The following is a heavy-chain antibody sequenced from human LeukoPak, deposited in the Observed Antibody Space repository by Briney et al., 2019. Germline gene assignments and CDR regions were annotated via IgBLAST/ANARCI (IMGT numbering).Heavy chain of an antibody. V-gene: IGHV1-46*01. CDR2: FNPTYSSP. CDR1: GYTFTSYY. J-gene: IGHJ3*02. Sequence: EASVKVSCKASGYTFTSYYMHWLRQAPGQGFEWMGIFNPTYSSPIYAQTFEGRVTMTSDMSTSTFYMELSTLRSEDTAVYFCAKDPRNILTGDYDDFDIWGQGTMVIVSS. D-gene: IGHD3-9*01. CDR3: AKDPRNILTGDYDDFDI.